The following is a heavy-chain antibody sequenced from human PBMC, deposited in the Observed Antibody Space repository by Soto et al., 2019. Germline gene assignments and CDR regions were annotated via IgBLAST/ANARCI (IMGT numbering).Heavy chain of an antibody. CDR3: ARVGYSSGWYQVGYYFDY. CDR1: GYTLTELS. CDR2: FDPEDGET. V-gene: IGHV1-24*01. Sequence: ASVKVSCKVSGYTLTELSMHWVRQAPGKGLEWMGGFDPEDGETIYAQKFQGRVTMTEDTSTDTAYMELSSLRSEDTAVYYCARVGYSSGWYQVGYYFDYWGQGTLVTVSS. J-gene: IGHJ4*02. D-gene: IGHD6-19*01.